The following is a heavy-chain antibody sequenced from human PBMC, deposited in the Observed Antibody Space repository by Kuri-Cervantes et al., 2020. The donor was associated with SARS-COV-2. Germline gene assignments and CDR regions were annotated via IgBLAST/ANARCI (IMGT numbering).Heavy chain of an antibody. Sequence: GESLKISRKGPGYNFNSYWIGGVRQMPGKGPEWVVIIYTGDSDTRYSPSFQGQVTIPADKSINTAYLQWSSLKASDTAMYYCARQTGYGSGLLYYSYYMDVWGKGTTVTVSS. CDR2: IYTGDSDT. J-gene: IGHJ6*03. V-gene: IGHV5-51*01. D-gene: IGHD6-19*01. CDR3: ARQTGYGSGLLYYSYYMDV. CDR1: GYNFNSYW.